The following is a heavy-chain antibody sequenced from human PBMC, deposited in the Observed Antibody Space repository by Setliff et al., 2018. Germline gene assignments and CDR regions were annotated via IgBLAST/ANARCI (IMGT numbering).Heavy chain of an antibody. V-gene: IGHV4-31*03. CDR1: DGSIRSGDHY. J-gene: IGHJ2*01. CDR2: IWKSVST. Sequence: LSLTCTASDGSIRSGDHYWNWIRQHPGRGLEWLGYIWKSVSTFYNPSLTSRITMSVDTSRNLFSMELASVTAADTAIYYCARKMRMSGRGHWYFDVWGRGTLVTVSS. CDR3: ARKMRMSGRGHWYFDV.